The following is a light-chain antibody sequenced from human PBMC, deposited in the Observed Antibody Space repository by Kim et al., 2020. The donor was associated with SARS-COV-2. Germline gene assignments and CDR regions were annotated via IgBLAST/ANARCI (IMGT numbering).Light chain of an antibody. Sequence: GQSTTITCTGTSSGVGNYNLVACHQHHPGKAPKLIIYEVNTRPSGVSNRFSGSKSGNTASLTISGLRYEDEADYYCCTYAGNILWVFGGGTQLTVL. V-gene: IGLV2-23*02. CDR1: SSGVGNYNL. J-gene: IGLJ3*02. CDR2: EVN. CDR3: CTYAGNILWV.